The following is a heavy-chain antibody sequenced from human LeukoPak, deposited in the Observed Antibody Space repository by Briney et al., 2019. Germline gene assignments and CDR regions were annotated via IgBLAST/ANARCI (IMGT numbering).Heavy chain of an antibody. V-gene: IGHV4-39*07. Sequence: PGGSLRLSCAASGFTFSSYWMSWVRQAPGKGLEWIGSIYYSGSTYYNPSLKSRVTISVDTSKNQFSLKLSSVTAADTAVYYCASWPQWLVQPHPDAFDIWGQGTMVTVSS. CDR1: GFTFSSYW. J-gene: IGHJ3*02. CDR3: ASWPQWLVQPHPDAFDI. D-gene: IGHD6-19*01. CDR2: IYYSGST.